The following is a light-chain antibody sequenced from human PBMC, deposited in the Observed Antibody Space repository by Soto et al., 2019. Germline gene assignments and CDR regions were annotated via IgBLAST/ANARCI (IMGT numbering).Light chain of an antibody. Sequence: EIVLTQSPGTLSSSPGERATLSCRASESVSSNYLAWYQQRPGQAPRLLIYAASNRARGIPDRFGGSGSGTGFTLPVSRLEPEDLAVYYCQQYGSAPWTFGQGTKV. V-gene: IGKV3-20*01. CDR1: ESVSSNY. CDR2: AAS. J-gene: IGKJ1*01. CDR3: QQYGSAPWT.